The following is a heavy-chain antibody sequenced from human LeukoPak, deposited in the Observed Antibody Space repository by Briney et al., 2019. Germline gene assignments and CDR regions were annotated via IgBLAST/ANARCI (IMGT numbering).Heavy chain of an antibody. CDR1: GGTFSSYA. V-gene: IGHV1-69*04. Sequence: SVKVSCKASGGTFSSYAISWVRQAPGQGLEWMGRIIPILGIANYAQKFQGRATITADKSTSTAYMELSSLRSEDTAVYYCARDTTGDGAFDIWGQGTMVTVSS. CDR2: IIPILGIA. D-gene: IGHD7-27*01. J-gene: IGHJ3*02. CDR3: ARDTTGDGAFDI.